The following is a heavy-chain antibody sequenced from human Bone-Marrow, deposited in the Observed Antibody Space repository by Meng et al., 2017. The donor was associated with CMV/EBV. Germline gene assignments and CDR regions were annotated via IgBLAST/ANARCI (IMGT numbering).Heavy chain of an antibody. J-gene: IGHJ4*02. Sequence: GESLKISCAASGFTFSSYAMHWVRQAPGKGLEWVAFIRYDGSNKYYADSVKGRFTISRDNSKNTLYLQMNSLRAEDTAVYYCAKGSSGSPGTDDWGQGTLVTVSS. V-gene: IGHV3-30*02. D-gene: IGHD1-26*01. CDR3: AKGSSGSPGTDD. CDR2: IRYDGSNK. CDR1: GFTFSSYA.